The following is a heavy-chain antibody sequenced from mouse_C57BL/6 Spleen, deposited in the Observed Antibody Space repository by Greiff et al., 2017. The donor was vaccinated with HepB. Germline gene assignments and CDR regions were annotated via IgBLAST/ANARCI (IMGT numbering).Heavy chain of an antibody. J-gene: IGHJ4*01. Sequence: EVQGVESGGDLVKPGGSLKLSCAASGFTFSSYGMSWVRQTPDKRLEWVATISSGGSYTYYPDSVKGRFTISRDNAKNTLYLQMSSLKSEDTAMYYCARRDYYGSSPAMDYWGQGTSVTVSS. CDR2: ISSGGSYT. CDR3: ARRDYYGSSPAMDY. V-gene: IGHV5-6*01. CDR1: GFTFSSYG. D-gene: IGHD1-1*01.